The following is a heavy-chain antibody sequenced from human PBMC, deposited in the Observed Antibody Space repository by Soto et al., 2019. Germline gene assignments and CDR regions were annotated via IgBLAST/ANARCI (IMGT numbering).Heavy chain of an antibody. J-gene: IGHJ6*02. D-gene: IGHD3-22*01. Sequence: SVKVSCKASGGTFSSYAISWVRQAPGQGLEWMGGIIPIFGTANYAQKFQGRVTITADESTSTAYMELSSLRSEDTAVYYCASLYYYESSGYTETDYGMDVWGQGTTVTVSS. V-gene: IGHV1-69*13. CDR2: IIPIFGTA. CDR1: GGTFSSYA. CDR3: ASLYYYESSGYTETDYGMDV.